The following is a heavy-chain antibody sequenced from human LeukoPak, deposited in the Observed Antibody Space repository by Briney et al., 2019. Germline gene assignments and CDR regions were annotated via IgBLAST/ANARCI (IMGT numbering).Heavy chain of an antibody. D-gene: IGHD3-22*01. CDR3: ARDGDYYDSSGYYNWYFDL. J-gene: IGHJ2*01. V-gene: IGHV1-46*01. CDR1: GYTFTSYY. Sequence: ASVTVSCTASGYTFTSYYMHWVRQAPGQGLEWMGIINPSGGSTSYAQQFQGRVTMTRDTSTSTVYMELSSLRSEDTAVYYCARDGDYYDSSGYYNWYFDLWGRGTLVTVSS. CDR2: INPSGGST.